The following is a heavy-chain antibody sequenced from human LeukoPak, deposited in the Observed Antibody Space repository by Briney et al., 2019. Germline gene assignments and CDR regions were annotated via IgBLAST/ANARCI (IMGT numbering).Heavy chain of an antibody. V-gene: IGHV3-30*18. Sequence: GGSLRLSCAASGFTFSTFALDWVRQAPGKGLEWVAGVSSDGSNTFYEDSVKGRFSISRDNSNNTLYLQLNSLRVEDTAVYYCAKGSGSYDYFDSRGQGALVSVS. D-gene: IGHD1-26*01. CDR2: VSSDGSNT. CDR3: AKGSGSYDYFDS. CDR1: GFTFSTFA. J-gene: IGHJ4*02.